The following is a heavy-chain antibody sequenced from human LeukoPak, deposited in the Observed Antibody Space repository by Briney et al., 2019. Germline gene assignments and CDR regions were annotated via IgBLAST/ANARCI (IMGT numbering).Heavy chain of an antibody. CDR2: IYHSGST. J-gene: IGHJ4*02. V-gene: IGHV4-34*01. Sequence: SETLSLTCAVYGGSFSGYYWSWIRQPPGKGLEWIGEIYHSGSTNYNPSLKSRVTISVDKSKNQFSLKLSSVTAADTAVYYCARAPLYYYDSSGYYIDYWGQGTLVTVSS. D-gene: IGHD3-22*01. CDR3: ARAPLYYYDSSGYYIDY. CDR1: GGSFSGYY.